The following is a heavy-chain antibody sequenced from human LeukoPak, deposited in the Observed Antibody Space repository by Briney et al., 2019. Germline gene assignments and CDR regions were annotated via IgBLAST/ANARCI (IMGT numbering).Heavy chain of an antibody. V-gene: IGHV4-31*03. CDR2: IYYSGST. CDR3: ARELDNWFDP. Sequence: SETLSLTCTVSGGSISSGGYYWSWIRQHPGKGLEWIGYIYYSGSTYYNPSLKSRVTISVDTSKNQFSLKLSSVTATDTAVCYCARELDNWFDPWGQGTLVTVSS. CDR1: GGSISSGGYY. J-gene: IGHJ5*02.